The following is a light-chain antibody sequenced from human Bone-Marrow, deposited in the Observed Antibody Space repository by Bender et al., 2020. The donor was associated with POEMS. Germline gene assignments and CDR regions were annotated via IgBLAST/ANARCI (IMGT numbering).Light chain of an antibody. Sequence: QSALTQPASVSGSPGQSITISCTGTSSDVGGDTSVSWYQQYSGKAPKLIIYDVTYRPSGVSPRFSGSKSGNAASLTISGLQVEDEADYFCTSYTSGSTPVVFGGGTKLTVL. V-gene: IGLV2-14*03. CDR2: DVT. CDR3: TSYTSGSTPVV. J-gene: IGLJ2*01. CDR1: SSDVGGDTS.